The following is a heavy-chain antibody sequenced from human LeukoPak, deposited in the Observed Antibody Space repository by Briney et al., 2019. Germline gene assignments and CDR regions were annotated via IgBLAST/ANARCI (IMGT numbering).Heavy chain of an antibody. CDR2: ITASGVNA. CDR1: GFTFSNYA. V-gene: IGHV3-23*01. D-gene: IGHD2-8*02. CDR3: AKRSGPSPSYPDY. Sequence: PGGSLRLSCAASGFTFSNYAMSWVRQAPGTGLEWVSAITASGVNAYYADSVKGRFTMSRDNSKDTLYLQMNSLRAEDTAVYYCAKRSGPSPSYPDYWGQGTLVTVSS. J-gene: IGHJ4*02.